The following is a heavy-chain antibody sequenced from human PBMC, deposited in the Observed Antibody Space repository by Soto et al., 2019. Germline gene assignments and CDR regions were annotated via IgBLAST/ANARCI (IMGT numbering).Heavy chain of an antibody. CDR1: GFTFNNYG. J-gene: IGHJ3*02. CDR3: ARDRCSSSGCYDAFDI. V-gene: IGHV3-33*01. D-gene: IGHD2-2*01. CDR2: IWYDGSNK. Sequence: GGSLRLSCAASGFTFNNYGMNWVRQAPGKGLEWVAVIWYDGSNKYYGDSVKGRFTISRDNSKNTLYLQMSSLRAEDTAVYFCARDRCSSSGCYDAFDIWGQGTMVTVSS.